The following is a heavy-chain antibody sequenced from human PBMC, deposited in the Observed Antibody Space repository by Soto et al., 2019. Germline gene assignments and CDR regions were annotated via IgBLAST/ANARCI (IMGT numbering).Heavy chain of an antibody. CDR1: GFTFSNAW. CDR3: TGEVIRNYFDY. V-gene: IGHV3-15*01. Sequence: EVQLVESGGGLVKPGGSLRLSCAASGFTFSNAWMSWVRQAPGKGLEWVGRIKSKTDGGTTDYAAPVKGRFTISRDDSKNTLYLQMNSLKTVDTSVYYCTGEVIRNYFDYWGQGTLVTVSS. J-gene: IGHJ4*02. CDR2: IKSKTDGGTT. D-gene: IGHD3-16*01.